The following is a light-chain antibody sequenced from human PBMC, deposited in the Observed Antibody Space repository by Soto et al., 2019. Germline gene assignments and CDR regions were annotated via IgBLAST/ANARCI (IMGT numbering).Light chain of an antibody. CDR2: GGS. CDR3: QQYGDSPRT. V-gene: IGKV3D-15*02. J-gene: IGKJ1*01. Sequence: EIVMTQSPATLSVSPGESATVSCRASQSIGRNLVWHQHKPGQAPRLLIYGGSSRATGIPVRFSGSGSETDFTLTITRLEPEDFAVYYCQQYGDSPRTFGQGTKVDIK. CDR1: QSIGRN.